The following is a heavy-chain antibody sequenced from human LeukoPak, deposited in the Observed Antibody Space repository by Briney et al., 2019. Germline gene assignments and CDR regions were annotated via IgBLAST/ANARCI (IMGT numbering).Heavy chain of an antibody. CDR1: GFTFSSYT. CDR3: ARDGMALYRRDYLDS. D-gene: IGHD2-2*02. Sequence: GGSLTLSCAASGFTFSSYTMHWVRQPPGKGLEWVADISYHGVNKHYADSVEGRFTISRDNSKNTLLLQMNTLRGADTAVYYCARDGMALYRRDYLDSWGQGTLVTVSS. J-gene: IGHJ4*02. CDR2: ISYHGVNK. V-gene: IGHV3-30-3*01.